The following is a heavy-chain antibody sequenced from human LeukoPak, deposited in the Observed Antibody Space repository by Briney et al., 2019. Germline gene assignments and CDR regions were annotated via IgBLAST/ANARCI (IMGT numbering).Heavy chain of an antibody. D-gene: IGHD5-18*01. J-gene: IGHJ4*02. CDR3: ARGKRGYSYGTFYYFDY. CDR2: IYDSGST. Sequence: SETLSLTCTVSGGSTSSYYWSWIRQPPGKGLEWIGYIYDSGSTNYNPSLRSRVTISVDTSKNQFSLKLTSVTAADTAVYYCARGKRGYSYGTFYYFDYWGQGTLVTVSS. V-gene: IGHV4-59*01. CDR1: GGSTSSYY.